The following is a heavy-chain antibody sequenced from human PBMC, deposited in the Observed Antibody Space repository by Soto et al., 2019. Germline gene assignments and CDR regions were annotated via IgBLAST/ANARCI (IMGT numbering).Heavy chain of an antibody. CDR1: GFTFDDYA. V-gene: IGHV3-9*01. J-gene: IGHJ6*03. CDR3: AKDSYYDFGSGYGRGGTFMDV. D-gene: IGHD3-3*01. CDR2: ISWNSGSI. Sequence: GGSLRLSCAASGFTFDDYAMHWVRQAPGKGLEWVSGISWNSGSIGYADSVKGRFTISRDNAKNSLYLQMNSLRAEDTALYYCAKDSYYDFGSGYGRGGTFMDVWGKGTTVTVSS.